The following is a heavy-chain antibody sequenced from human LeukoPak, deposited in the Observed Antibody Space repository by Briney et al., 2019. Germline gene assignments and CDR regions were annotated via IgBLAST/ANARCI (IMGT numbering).Heavy chain of an antibody. V-gene: IGHV4-38-2*02. Sequence: SETLSLTCTVSGYSISSGYYWGWIRQPPGKGLEWIGSIYHSGSTYYNPSLKSRVTISVDTSKNQFSLKLSSVTAADTAVYYCARDLVYYDRKGWFDPWGQGTLVTVSS. J-gene: IGHJ5*02. CDR1: GYSISSGYY. CDR2: IYHSGST. CDR3: ARDLVYYDRKGWFDP. D-gene: IGHD3-22*01.